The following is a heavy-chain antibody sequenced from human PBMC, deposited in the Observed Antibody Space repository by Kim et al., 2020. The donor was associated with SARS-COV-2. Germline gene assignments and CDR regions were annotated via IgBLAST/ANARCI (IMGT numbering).Heavy chain of an antibody. Sequence: GGSLRLSCAASGFTFSSYGMHWVRQAPGKGLEWVAVIWYDGSNKYYADSVKGRFTISRDNSKNTLYLQMNSLRAEDTAVYYCARQIAVAAMYYFDYWGQGTLVTVSS. CDR3: ARQIAVAAMYYFDY. CDR2: IWYDGSNK. D-gene: IGHD6-19*01. V-gene: IGHV3-33*01. CDR1: GFTFSSYG. J-gene: IGHJ4*02.